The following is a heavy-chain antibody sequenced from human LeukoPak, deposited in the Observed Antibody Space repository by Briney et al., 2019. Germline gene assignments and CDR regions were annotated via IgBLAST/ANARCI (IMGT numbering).Heavy chain of an antibody. CDR3: ARDSYIIYYYDSSGYYYFDY. D-gene: IGHD3-22*01. CDR2: IKQDGSEK. Sequence: GGSLRLSCAASGFTFSSYWMSWVRQAPAKGLEWVANIKQDGSEKYYVDSVKGRFTISRDNAKNSLYLQMNSLRAEDTAVYYCARDSYIIYYYDSSGYYYFDYWGQGTLVTVSS. V-gene: IGHV3-7*01. J-gene: IGHJ4*02. CDR1: GFTFSSYW.